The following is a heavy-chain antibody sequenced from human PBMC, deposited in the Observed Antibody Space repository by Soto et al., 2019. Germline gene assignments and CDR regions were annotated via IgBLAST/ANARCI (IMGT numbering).Heavy chain of an antibody. CDR1: GYTFTGYY. CDR2: INPNSGGT. J-gene: IGHJ4*02. CDR3: ARANSGSYYLPFDY. Sequence: GASVKVSCKASGYTFTGYYMHWVRQAPGQGLEWMGWINPNSGGTNYAQKFQGWVTMTRDTSISTAYMELSRRRSDDTAVYYCARANSGSYYLPFDYWGQGTLVTVSS. D-gene: IGHD1-26*01. V-gene: IGHV1-2*04.